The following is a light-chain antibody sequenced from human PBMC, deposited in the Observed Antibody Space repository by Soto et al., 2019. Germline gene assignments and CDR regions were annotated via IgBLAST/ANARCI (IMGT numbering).Light chain of an antibody. CDR3: QQLHSYPYT. CDR2: AAS. CDR1: KGMSTY. V-gene: IGKV1-9*01. J-gene: IGKJ2*01. Sequence: IQLNQSPASLSASVGDRVTITCRASKGMSTYLAWYQQKPGKAPKLLIYAASTLQSGVPSRFSGSGSGTDFTLTISSLQPEDFATYYGQQLHSYPYTFGQGTNLEIK.